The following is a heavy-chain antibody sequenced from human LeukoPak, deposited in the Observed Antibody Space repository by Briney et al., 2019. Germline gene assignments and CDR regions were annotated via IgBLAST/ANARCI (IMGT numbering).Heavy chain of an antibody. V-gene: IGHV3-7*01. D-gene: IGHD6-13*01. CDR3: ARDPAGNDY. Sequence: GGSLRHSCAASGFTFSIYWMSWVRQAAGKGLEWVANIKQDGREKYYVDSVKGRFTISRDKAKNSLYLQMNSLRAEHTAMYYCARDPAGNDYWGQGTLDTVSS. J-gene: IGHJ4*02. CDR2: IKQDGREK. CDR1: GFTFSIYW.